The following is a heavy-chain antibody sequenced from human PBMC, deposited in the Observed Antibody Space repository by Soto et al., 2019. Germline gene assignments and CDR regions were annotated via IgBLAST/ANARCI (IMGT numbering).Heavy chain of an antibody. J-gene: IGHJ4*02. CDR2: IYCRGNT. Sequence: PSETVSLTCAVYGEALSDYGLTWILHPPGKGLEWIGSIYCRGNTNYNPSLQTRVTISVDKSKSQFSLRLNSVTAADSAVYFCARLEALATISYYLDFWGQGPQVNVS. V-gene: IGHV4-34*01. CDR1: GEALSDYG. D-gene: IGHD1-1*01. CDR3: ARLEALATISYYLDF.